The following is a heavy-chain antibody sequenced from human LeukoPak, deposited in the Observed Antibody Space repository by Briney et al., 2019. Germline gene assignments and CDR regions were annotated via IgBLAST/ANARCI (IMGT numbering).Heavy chain of an antibody. CDR1: GFTFSSYG. D-gene: IGHD6-6*01. CDR2: IRYDGSNK. V-gene: IGHV3-30*02. J-gene: IGHJ4*02. Sequence: GGSLRLSCAASGFTFSSYGMHWVRQAPGKGLEWVAFIRYDGSNKYYADSVKGRFTISRDNAKNSLYLQMNSLRAEDTAVYYCASSPYSSSSSNFDYWGQGTLVTVSS. CDR3: ASSPYSSSSSNFDY.